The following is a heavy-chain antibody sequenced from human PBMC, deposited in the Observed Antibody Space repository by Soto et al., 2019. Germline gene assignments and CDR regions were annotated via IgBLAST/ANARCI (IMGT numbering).Heavy chain of an antibody. D-gene: IGHD6-13*01. V-gene: IGHV3-23*01. CDR1: GFTFSSYA. Sequence: EVQLLESGGGLVQPGGSLRLSCAASGFTFSSYAMSWVRQAPGKGLEWVSAISGSGGSTYYADSVKGRFTISRDNSKNTLYLQMNSLRAEDTAVYYCAKDQYPPYSSSWSSDDLYWYFDLWGRGTLVTVSS. CDR2: ISGSGGST. J-gene: IGHJ2*01. CDR3: AKDQYPPYSSSWSSDDLYWYFDL.